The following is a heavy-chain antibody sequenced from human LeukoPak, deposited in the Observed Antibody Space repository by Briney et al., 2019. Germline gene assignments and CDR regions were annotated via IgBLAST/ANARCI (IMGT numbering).Heavy chain of an antibody. Sequence: ASVKVSCKASGYTFTSYGISWVRQAPGQGLEWMGWISAYNGNTNYAQKLQGRVTMTTDTSTSTAYMELRSLRSDDTAVYYCARGAVDTAMGTIGGDYWGQGTLVTVSS. D-gene: IGHD5-18*01. J-gene: IGHJ4*02. CDR3: ARGAVDTAMGTIGGDY. CDR1: GYTFTSYG. CDR2: ISAYNGNT. V-gene: IGHV1-18*01.